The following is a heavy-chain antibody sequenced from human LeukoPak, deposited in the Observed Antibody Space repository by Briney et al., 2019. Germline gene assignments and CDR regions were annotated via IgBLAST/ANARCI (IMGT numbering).Heavy chain of an antibody. Sequence: GGSLRLSCAASGFTFSNYAMHWVRQAPGKGLEYVSVISGNGDTIFYANSVKGRFIISRDNAKDTLYLHMGRVRPEDMAVYYCARDRSGINGTPGCYWGQGTLVTVS. CDR3: ARDRSGINGTPGCY. CDR1: GFTFSNYA. CDR2: ISGNGDTI. V-gene: IGHV3-64*01. J-gene: IGHJ4*02. D-gene: IGHD1-20*01.